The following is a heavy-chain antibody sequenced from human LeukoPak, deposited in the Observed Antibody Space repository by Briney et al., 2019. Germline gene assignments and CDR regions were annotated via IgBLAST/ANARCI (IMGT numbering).Heavy chain of an antibody. D-gene: IGHD3-22*01. J-gene: IGHJ4*02. CDR3: ASDGREISYYYDSSGLFDY. CDR1: GFTFSSYA. CDR2: MSYDGSNK. V-gene: IGHV3-30-3*01. Sequence: GGSLRLSRAASGFTFSSYAMHWVRQAPGKGREWVAVMSYDGSNKYYADSVKGRFTISRDNSKNTLYLQMNSLRAKDTAVYDCASDGREISYYYDSSGLFDYWGQGTLVTVSS.